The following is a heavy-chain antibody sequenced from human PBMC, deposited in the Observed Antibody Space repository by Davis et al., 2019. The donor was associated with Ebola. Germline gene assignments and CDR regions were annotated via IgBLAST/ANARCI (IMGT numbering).Heavy chain of an antibody. J-gene: IGHJ5*02. CDR1: GYTFTSYG. V-gene: IGHV1-46*01. D-gene: IGHD3-10*01. CDR2: INPSGGST. Sequence: ASVKVSCKASGYTFTSYGITWVRQAPGQGLEWMGIINPSGGSTSYAQKFQGRVTMTRDTSTSTVYMELSSLRSEDTAVYYCARERAGYYYGSGTPPGFDPWGQGTLVTVSS. CDR3: ARERAGYYYGSGTPPGFDP.